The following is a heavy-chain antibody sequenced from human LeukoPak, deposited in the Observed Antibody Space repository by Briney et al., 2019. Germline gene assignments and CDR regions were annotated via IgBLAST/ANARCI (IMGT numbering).Heavy chain of an antibody. V-gene: IGHV4-39*01. J-gene: IGHJ3*02. Sequence: SETLSLTCSVSGGSSSDTTYYWAWIRQPPGKGLEWIGSIYFSETKYNPSLKSRITISGDTSKKQFSLKLSSVTAADTAVYYCASPSKLVISRGGFDMWGQGTMVTGSA. CDR1: GGSSSDTTYY. CDR3: ASPSKLVISRGGFDM. D-gene: IGHD3-22*01. CDR2: IYFSET.